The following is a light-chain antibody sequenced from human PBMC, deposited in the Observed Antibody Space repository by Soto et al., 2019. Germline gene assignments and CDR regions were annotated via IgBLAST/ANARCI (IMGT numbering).Light chain of an antibody. Sequence: QSVLTQPASVSGSPGQSITISCTGTSSDVGGYKYVSWYQQLPGKAPKPMIYEVSNRPSGVSNRFSGSKSGNTASLTISGLQAEDEADYYCSSYTSSTGVFGGGTKLTVL. CDR1: SSDVGGYKY. CDR2: EVS. V-gene: IGLV2-14*01. J-gene: IGLJ2*01. CDR3: SSYTSSTGV.